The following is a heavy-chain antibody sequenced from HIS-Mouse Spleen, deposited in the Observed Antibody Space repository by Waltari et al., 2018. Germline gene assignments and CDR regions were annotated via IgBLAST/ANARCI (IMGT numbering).Heavy chain of an antibody. D-gene: IGHD6-13*01. CDR2: ISYSGRT. Sequence: QLQLQESGPGLVKPSETLSLTCTVPGGSISSSSYYWGWIRQPPGKGLEWIGGISYSGRTYNNPSLKSRVTKSVDTSKNQFSLKLSAVTAADTAVYYCAREIPYSSSWYDWYFDLWGRGTLVTVSS. V-gene: IGHV4-39*07. J-gene: IGHJ2*01. CDR3: AREIPYSSSWYDWYFDL. CDR1: GGSISSSSYY.